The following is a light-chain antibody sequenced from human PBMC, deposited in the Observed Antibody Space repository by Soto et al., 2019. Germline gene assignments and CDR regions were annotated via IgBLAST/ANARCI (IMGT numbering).Light chain of an antibody. CDR2: GAS. J-gene: IGKJ1*01. Sequence: ESVLTQSPGTLSVSPGERATVSCRASQSVRSSYLAWYQQKPGQAPRLLIYGASNRATGIPDRFSGSGSGTDFTLTISRLEPEDFAVYYCQQYVSPWTFGQGTKVDIK. V-gene: IGKV3-20*01. CDR3: QQYVSPWT. CDR1: QSVRSSY.